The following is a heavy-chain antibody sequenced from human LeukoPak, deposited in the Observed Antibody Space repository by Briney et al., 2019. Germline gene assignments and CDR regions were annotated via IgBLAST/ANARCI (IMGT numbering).Heavy chain of an antibody. D-gene: IGHD6-6*01. CDR2: NSSSGSTI. CDR3: ARVGYSSSAFEFDY. Sequence: PGGFLRLSCAASGFTFSSYEMNWVRQAPGKGLEWVSYNSSSGSTIYYADSVKGRFTISRDNAKNSLYLQMNSLRAEDTAVYYCARVGYSSSAFEFDYWGQGTLVTVSS. V-gene: IGHV3-48*03. CDR1: GFTFSSYE. J-gene: IGHJ4*02.